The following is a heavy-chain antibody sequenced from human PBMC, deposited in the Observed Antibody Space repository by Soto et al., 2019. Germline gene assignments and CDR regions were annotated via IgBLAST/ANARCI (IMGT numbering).Heavy chain of an antibody. V-gene: IGHV3-23*01. J-gene: IGHJ4*02. Sequence: EVQLLESGGGLVQPGGSLRLSCAASGFTFSSYAMSWVRQAPGKGLEWVSAISGSGISTYYADSVKGRFTISRDNSKNTLYMQMNSLSADDTAVYYCSKDLAPFDYWGQGTLVTVSS. CDR2: ISGSGIST. CDR3: SKDLAPFDY. CDR1: GFTFSSYA.